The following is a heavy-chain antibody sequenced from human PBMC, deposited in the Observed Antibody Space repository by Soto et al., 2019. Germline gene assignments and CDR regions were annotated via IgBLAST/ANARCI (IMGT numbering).Heavy chain of an antibody. J-gene: IGHJ4*02. CDR3: AREEGISDWHAFDY. Sequence: QVQLVQSGAEVKKPGASVKVSCKASGYTFTDYGISWVRQAPGQGREWMGWISTYNGNTIDAQKIQGRVTMTTDTSTSTAYVELRSLRSDDTAVYYCAREEGISDWHAFDYWGQGTLVTVSS. V-gene: IGHV1-18*04. CDR1: GYTFTDYG. CDR2: ISTYNGNT. D-gene: IGHD6-19*01.